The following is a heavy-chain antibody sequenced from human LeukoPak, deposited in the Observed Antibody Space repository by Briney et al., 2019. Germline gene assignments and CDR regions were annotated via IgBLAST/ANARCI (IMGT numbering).Heavy chain of an antibody. CDR1: GGSISSYY. V-gene: IGHV4-59*01. D-gene: IGHD6-13*01. Sequence: PSETLSLTCTVSGGSISSYYWSCIRQPPGKGLEWIGYIYYSGSTNYNPSLKSRVTISVDTSKNQFSLKLSSVTAADTAVYYCARNRLAAAGTYFDYWGQGILVIVSS. J-gene: IGHJ4*02. CDR3: ARNRLAAAGTYFDY. CDR2: IYYSGST.